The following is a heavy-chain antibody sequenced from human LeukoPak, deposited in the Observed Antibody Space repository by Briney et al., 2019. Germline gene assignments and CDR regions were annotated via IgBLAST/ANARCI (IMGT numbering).Heavy chain of an antibody. CDR1: GGSFSGYY. CDR2: INHSGST. V-gene: IGHV4-34*01. D-gene: IGHD2-8*02. CDR3: ARNVMYAKGLNY. J-gene: IGHJ4*02. Sequence: KPSETLSLTCAVYGGSFSGYYWSWIRQPPGKGLEWIGEINHSGSTNYNPSLKSRVTISVGESKNQFSLKLSSVTAADTAVYYCARNVMYAKGLNYWGQGTQVTVSS.